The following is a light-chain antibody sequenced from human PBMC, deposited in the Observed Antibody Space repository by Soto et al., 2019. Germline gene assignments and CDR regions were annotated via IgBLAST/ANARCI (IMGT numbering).Light chain of an antibody. CDR3: QSYDSSLSASV. Sequence: QPVLTQPPSVSGAPGQRVTISCTGSSSNIGAAYDVHWYQQFPGTAPKLLIYVNSNRPSGVPDRFSGSKSGTSASLAITGLQAEDEADYYCQSYDSSLSASVFGGGTKLTVL. CDR2: VNS. J-gene: IGLJ2*01. V-gene: IGLV1-40*01. CDR1: SSNIGAAYD.